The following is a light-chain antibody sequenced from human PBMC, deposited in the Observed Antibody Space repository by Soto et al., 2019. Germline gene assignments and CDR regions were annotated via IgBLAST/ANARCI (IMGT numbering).Light chain of an antibody. CDR1: SSDVGSYNL. V-gene: IGLV2-23*01. CDR3: CSYAGSSRV. J-gene: IGLJ3*02. CDR2: EGS. Sequence: QYALTQPASVSGSPGQSITISCTGTSSDVGSYNLVSWYQQHPGKAPKLMIYEGSKRPSGVSNRFSGSKSGNTASLTISGRQAEDEADYYCCSYAGSSRVFGGGTKLTVL.